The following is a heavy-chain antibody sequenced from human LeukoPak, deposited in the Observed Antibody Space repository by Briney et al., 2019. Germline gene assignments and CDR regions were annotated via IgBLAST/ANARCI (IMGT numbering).Heavy chain of an antibody. V-gene: IGHV1-2*02. CDR3: ARNHYYGSGSDFDY. D-gene: IGHD3-10*01. CDR1: GYTFTGYC. J-gene: IGHJ4*02. CDR2: INPNSGGT. Sequence: ASVKVSCKASGYTFTGYCMHWVRQAPGQGLEWMGWINPNSGGTNYAQKFQGRVTMTRDTSISTAYMELSRLRSDDTAVYYCARNHYYGSGSDFDYWGQGTLVTVSS.